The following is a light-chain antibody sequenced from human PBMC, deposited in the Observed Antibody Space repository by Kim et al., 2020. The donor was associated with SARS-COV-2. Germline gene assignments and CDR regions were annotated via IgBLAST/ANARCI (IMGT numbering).Light chain of an antibody. Sequence: QSALTQPASVSGSPGQSITISCTGTTTDVGAFNYVSWYQQQPGKAPNLMIYDVSNRPSGVSNRFSGSKSGNTASLTISGLQAEDEANYYCSSYTNINTWVFGGGTKLTVL. V-gene: IGLV2-14*01. CDR2: DVS. J-gene: IGLJ3*02. CDR1: TTDVGAFNY. CDR3: SSYTNINTWV.